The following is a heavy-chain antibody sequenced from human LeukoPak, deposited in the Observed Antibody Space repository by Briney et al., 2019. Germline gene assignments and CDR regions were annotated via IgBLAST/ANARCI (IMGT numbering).Heavy chain of an antibody. CDR2: IYYNGST. J-gene: IGHJ4*02. D-gene: IGHD3-10*01. V-gene: IGHV4-39*01. CDR3: ARGVDYYGV. CDR1: GFTFSSYSMN. Sequence: GSLRLSCAASGFTFSSYSMNWVRQPPGKGLEWIGSIYYNGSTHHNPSLKSRVTISVDTSKKQFSLKLSSVTAADTAVYYCARGVDYYGVWGQGTLVTVSS.